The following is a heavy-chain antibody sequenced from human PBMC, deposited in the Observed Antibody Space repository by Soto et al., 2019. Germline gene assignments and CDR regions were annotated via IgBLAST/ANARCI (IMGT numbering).Heavy chain of an antibody. CDR1: SDSVSGYY. CDR2: ISYAGTT. V-gene: IGHV4-59*02. D-gene: IGHD2-2*02. Sequence: ENLSLTCTVSSDSVSGYYLSWIRQAPGKGLEWLGYISYAGTTLYNPSVQSRVTISVDTSKNQFSLKLWSVTAADTAVYYCTRHAIIPKLQYGMDVWGQGTTVT. CDR3: TRHAIIPKLQYGMDV. J-gene: IGHJ6*02.